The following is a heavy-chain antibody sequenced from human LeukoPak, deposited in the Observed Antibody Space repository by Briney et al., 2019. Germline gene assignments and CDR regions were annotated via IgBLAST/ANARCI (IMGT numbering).Heavy chain of an antibody. V-gene: IGHV3-23*01. Sequence: GGSLRLSCAASGFTFSSYAMSWVRQAPGKGLEWVSAISGSGGSTYYADSVKGRFTISRDNPKNTLYLQMNSLRAEDTAVYYCARDWRLNYDFWSGYYTGPARKNWFDPWGQGTLVTVSS. CDR1: GFTFSSYA. J-gene: IGHJ5*02. CDR3: ARDWRLNYDFWSGYYTGPARKNWFDP. D-gene: IGHD3-3*01. CDR2: ISGSGGST.